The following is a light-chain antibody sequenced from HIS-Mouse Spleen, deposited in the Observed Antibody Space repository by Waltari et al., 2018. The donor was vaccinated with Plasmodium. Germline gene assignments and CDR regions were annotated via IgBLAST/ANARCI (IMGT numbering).Light chain of an antibody. CDR1: QSISSW. CDR3: QQYNSDWT. J-gene: IGKJ1*01. Sequence: DIQMTQSPSTLSASVGDRVTITCRASQSISSWLAWYQQKPGKAPKLLIYKASSLESGVPSRFSGSGSVTEFTLTISSLQPDDFATYYCQQYNSDWTFGQGTKVEIK. CDR2: KAS. V-gene: IGKV1-5*03.